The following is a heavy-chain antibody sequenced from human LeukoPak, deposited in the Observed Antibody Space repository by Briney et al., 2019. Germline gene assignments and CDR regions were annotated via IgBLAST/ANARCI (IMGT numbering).Heavy chain of an antibody. CDR2: IIPILGIA. CDR3: ARYSSSWYGYFQH. D-gene: IGHD6-13*01. V-gene: IGHV1-69*04. Sequence: ASVKVSCKASGGTFSSYAISWVRPAPGQGLEWMGRIIPILGIANYAQKFQGRVTITADKSTSTAYMELSSLRSEDTAVYYCARYSSSWYGYFQHWGQGTLVTVSS. J-gene: IGHJ1*01. CDR1: GGTFSSYA.